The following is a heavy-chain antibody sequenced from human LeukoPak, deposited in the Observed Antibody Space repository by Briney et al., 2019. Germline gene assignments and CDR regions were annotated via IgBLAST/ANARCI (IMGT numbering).Heavy chain of an antibody. J-gene: IGHJ4*02. CDR1: GFTFSDYY. V-gene: IGHV3-11*04. D-gene: IGHD6-13*01. CDR2: ISSSGSTI. CDR3: ARRRQLAERYFDY. Sequence: GGSLRLSCAASGFTFSDYYMSWIRQAPGKGLEWVSYISSSGSTIYYADSVKGRFTISRDNAKNSLYLQMNSLRAEDTAVYYCARRRQLAERYFDYWGQGTLVTVSS.